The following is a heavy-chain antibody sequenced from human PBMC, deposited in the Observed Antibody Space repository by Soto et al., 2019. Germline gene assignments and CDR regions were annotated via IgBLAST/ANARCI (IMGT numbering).Heavy chain of an antibody. CDR1: GYSFAGYW. CDR3: ARQIYDSDTGPNFQYYFDS. CDR2: IDPSDSQT. J-gene: IGHJ4*02. D-gene: IGHD3-22*01. V-gene: IGHV5-10-1*01. Sequence: GESLKISCKGSGYSFAGYWITWVRRKPGKGLEWMGRIDPSDSQTYYSPSFRGHVTIAATKSITTVFLQWSSLRASDTAMYYCARQIYDSDTGPNFQYYFDSWGQGTPVTVSS.